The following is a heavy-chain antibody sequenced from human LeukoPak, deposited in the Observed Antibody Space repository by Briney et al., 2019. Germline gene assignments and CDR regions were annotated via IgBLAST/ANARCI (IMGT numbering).Heavy chain of an antibody. CDR1: GFSLSSYA. Sequence: GGSLRLSCTVSGFSLSSYAMSWVRRAPGKGLEWVSATSSSDDGKYYADSVKGRFTISRDNSKNTLYLQMNSLRVEDTAVYYCAKDWPGRRNNWFDPWGQGTLVTVSS. V-gene: IGHV3-23*01. CDR2: TSSSDDGK. CDR3: AKDWPGRRNNWFDP. J-gene: IGHJ5*02.